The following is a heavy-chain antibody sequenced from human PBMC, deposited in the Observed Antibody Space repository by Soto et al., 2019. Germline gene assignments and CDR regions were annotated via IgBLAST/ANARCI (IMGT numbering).Heavy chain of an antibody. J-gene: IGHJ4*02. CDR1: GFTFSSYA. CDR2: ISGSGGST. V-gene: IGHV3-23*01. D-gene: IGHD3-22*01. Sequence: GGSLRLSCAASGFTFSSYAMSWVRQAPGKGLEWVSAISGSGGSTYYAGSVKGRFTISRDNSKNTLYLQMNSLRAEDTAVYYCAKHRITMIVVVTYFDYWGQGTLVTVSS. CDR3: AKHRITMIVVVTYFDY.